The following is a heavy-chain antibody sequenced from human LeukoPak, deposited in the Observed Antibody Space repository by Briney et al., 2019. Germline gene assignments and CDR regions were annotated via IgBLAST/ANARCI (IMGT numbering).Heavy chain of an antibody. D-gene: IGHD6-19*01. Sequence: PSETLSLTCTVSGGSISSYYWSWIRQPAGKGLEWIGRIYTSGSTNYNPSLKSRVTMSVDTSKNQFSLKLSSVTAADTAVYYCARDQRVRSSGWYASYYLDYWGQGTLVTVSS. CDR3: ARDQRVRSSGWYASYYLDY. V-gene: IGHV4-4*07. CDR2: IYTSGST. J-gene: IGHJ4*02. CDR1: GGSISSYY.